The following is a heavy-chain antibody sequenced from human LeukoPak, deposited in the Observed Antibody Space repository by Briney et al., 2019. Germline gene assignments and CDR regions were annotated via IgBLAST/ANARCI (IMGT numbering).Heavy chain of an antibody. CDR2: IYYSGST. CDR3: ARGWPRGTYPDHTFDY. D-gene: IGHD3-16*01. CDR1: GGSISSSSYY. J-gene: IGHJ4*02. Sequence: PSETLSLTCTVSGGSISSSSYYWGWIRQPPGKGLEWIGSIYYSGSTYYNPSLKSRVTISVDTSKNQFSLKLSSVTAADTAVYYCARGWPRGTYPDHTFDYWGQGTLVTVSS. V-gene: IGHV4-39*07.